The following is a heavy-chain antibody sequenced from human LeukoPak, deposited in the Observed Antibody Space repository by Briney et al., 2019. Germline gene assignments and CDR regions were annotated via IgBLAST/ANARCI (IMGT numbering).Heavy chain of an antibody. CDR1: GGSFSGYY. V-gene: IGHV4-59*01. J-gene: IGHJ6*02. CDR3: AREKYPYGLDV. CDR2: IYYSGST. Sequence: PSETLSLTCAVYGGSFSGYYWSWIRQPPGKGLEWIGDIYYSGSTNYNPSLKSRVTISVDTSKNQFSLKLSSVTAADTAVYYCAREKYPYGLDVWGQATTVTV. D-gene: IGHD2-2*01.